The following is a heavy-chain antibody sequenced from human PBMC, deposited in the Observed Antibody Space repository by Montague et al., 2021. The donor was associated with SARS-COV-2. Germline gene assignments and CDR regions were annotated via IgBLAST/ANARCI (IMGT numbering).Heavy chain of an antibody. Sequence: ETLSLTCSVSGGSIGTNYWSWIRQPPGGGLEWIGYAYHNGRTNYNPSLRGRVTMSLDTSENQFSLNVTSVTAADTAVYHCARPRFVVVPAAMSFGHSYFDPWGQGRLVTVSS. V-gene: IGHV4-59*01. J-gene: IGHJ5*02. CDR1: GGSIGTNY. CDR3: ARPRFVVVPAAMSFGHSYFDP. D-gene: IGHD2-2*01. CDR2: AYHNGRT.